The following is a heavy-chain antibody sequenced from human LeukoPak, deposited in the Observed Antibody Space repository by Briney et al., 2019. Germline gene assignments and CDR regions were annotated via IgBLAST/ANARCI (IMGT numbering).Heavy chain of an antibody. CDR1: GGTFGSYA. J-gene: IGHJ6*03. Sequence: EASVEVSCKASGGTFGSYAISWVRQAPGQGLEWMGGIIPIFGTANYAQKFQGRVTITADESTSTAYMELSSLRSEDTAVYYCASGYSYGYSYYYMDVWGKGTTVTVSS. V-gene: IGHV1-69*13. CDR3: ASGYSYGYSYYYMDV. CDR2: IIPIFGTA. D-gene: IGHD5-18*01.